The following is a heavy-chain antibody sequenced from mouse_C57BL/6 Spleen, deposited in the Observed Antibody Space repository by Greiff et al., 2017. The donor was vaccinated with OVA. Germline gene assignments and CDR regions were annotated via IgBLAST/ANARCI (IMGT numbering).Heavy chain of an antibody. J-gene: IGHJ1*03. CDR1: GYAFSSSW. Sequence: QVQLQQSGPELVKPGASVKISCKASGYAFSSSWMNWVKQRPGKGLEWIGRLYPGDGDTNYNGKFKGKATLTADKSSSTAYMQLSSLTSEDSAVYFCARDYDYSWYFDVWGTGTTVTVAS. V-gene: IGHV1-82*01. D-gene: IGHD2-4*01. CDR3: ARDYDYSWYFDV. CDR2: LYPGDGDT.